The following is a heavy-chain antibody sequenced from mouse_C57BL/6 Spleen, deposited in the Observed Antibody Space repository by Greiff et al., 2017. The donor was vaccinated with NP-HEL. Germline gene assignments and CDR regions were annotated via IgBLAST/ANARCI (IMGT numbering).Heavy chain of an antibody. V-gene: IGHV5-4*03. Sequence: EVKLMESGGGLVKPGGSLKLSCAASGFTFSSYAMSWVRQTPEKRLEWVATISDGGSYTYYPDNVKGRFTISRDNAKNNLYLQMSHLKSEDTAMYYCARLRPYFDYWGQGTTLTVSS. J-gene: IGHJ2*01. CDR1: GFTFSSYA. D-gene: IGHD2-12*01. CDR3: ARLRPYFDY. CDR2: ISDGGSYT.